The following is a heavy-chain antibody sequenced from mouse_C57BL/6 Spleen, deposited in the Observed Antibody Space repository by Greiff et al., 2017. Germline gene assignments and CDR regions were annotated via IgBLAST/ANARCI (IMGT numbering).Heavy chain of an antibody. CDR1: GYSITSGYY. CDR2: ISYDGSN. V-gene: IGHV3-6*01. J-gene: IGHJ2*01. CDR3: AREAYYGSFSYYFDY. Sequence: VQLQESGPGLVKPSQSLSLTCSVTGYSITSGYYWNWIRQFPGNKLEWMGYISYDGSNNYNPSLKNRISITRDTSKNQFFLKLNSVTTEDTATYYCAREAYYGSFSYYFDYWGQGTTLTVSS. D-gene: IGHD1-1*01.